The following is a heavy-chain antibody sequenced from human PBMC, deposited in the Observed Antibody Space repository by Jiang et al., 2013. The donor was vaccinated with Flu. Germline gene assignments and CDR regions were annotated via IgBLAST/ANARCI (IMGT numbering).Heavy chain of an antibody. CDR1: GGTFSSYA. CDR2: IIPIFGTA. V-gene: IGHV1-69*06. Sequence: SGAEVKKPGSSVKVSCKASGGTFSSYAISWVRQAPGQGLEWMGGIIPIFGTANYAQKFQGRVTITADKSTSTAYMELSSLRSEDTAVYYCAKYGAILETQLWFKGFDYWGQGTLVTVSS. D-gene: IGHD5-18*01. CDR3: AKYGAILETQLWFKGFDY. J-gene: IGHJ4*02.